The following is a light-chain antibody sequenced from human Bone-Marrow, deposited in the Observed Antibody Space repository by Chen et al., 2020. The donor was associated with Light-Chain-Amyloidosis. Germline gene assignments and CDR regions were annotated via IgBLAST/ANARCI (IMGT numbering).Light chain of an antibody. CDR3: SSYTASSFYV. CDR2: DVS. Sequence: QSALTQPASVSGSPGQTITISCTGTSTAVGGYNYVSWYQQHPGKAPKLMIYDVSTRPSGVYSRFSGSKSGNTASLTISGLQAEDEADYYCSSYTASSFYVFGTATTVTVL. V-gene: IGLV2-14*03. J-gene: IGLJ1*01. CDR1: STAVGGYNY.